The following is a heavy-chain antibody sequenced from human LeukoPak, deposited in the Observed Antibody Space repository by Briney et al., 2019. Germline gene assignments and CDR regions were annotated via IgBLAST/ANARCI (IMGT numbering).Heavy chain of an antibody. CDR2: ISSNGGST. D-gene: IGHD6-13*01. V-gene: IGHV3-64*02. CDR3: PRGRGSSSH. CDR1: GFTFSSYA. J-gene: IGHJ4*02. Sequence: GGSLRLSCAASGFTFSSYAMHWVRQAPGEGLGYVSAISSNGGSTYYADSVKGRFTISRDNSKNTLSPQMGSLRAEDMAAYSCPRGRGSSSHWGQGTLLTVSS.